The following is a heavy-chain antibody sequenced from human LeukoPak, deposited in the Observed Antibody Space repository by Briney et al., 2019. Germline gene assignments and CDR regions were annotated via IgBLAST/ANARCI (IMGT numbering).Heavy chain of an antibody. D-gene: IGHD3-10*01. J-gene: IGHJ4*02. CDR2: IIPMLGIA. CDR3: ARSPSTYYYGSGSYSEGYFDY. Sequence: GASVKVSCKASGGTFSSYAISWVRQAPGQGLEWMRRIIPMLGIANYAQKFQGRVTITADKSTSTAYMELSSLRSEDTAVYYCARSPSTYYYGSGSYSEGYFDYWGQGTLVTVSS. CDR1: GGTFSSYA. V-gene: IGHV1-69*04.